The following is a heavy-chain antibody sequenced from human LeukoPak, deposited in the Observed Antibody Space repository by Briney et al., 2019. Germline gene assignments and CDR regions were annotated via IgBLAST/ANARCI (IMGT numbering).Heavy chain of an antibody. CDR2: IYYSGST. CDR1: GGSVSSGSYY. V-gene: IGHV4-61*01. CDR3: ARNKGVVPAAMFDP. D-gene: IGHD2-2*01. J-gene: IGHJ5*02. Sequence: SETLSLTCTVSGGSVSSGSYYWSWIRQPPGKGLEWIGYIYYSGSTYYNPSLKSRVTISVDRSKNQFSLKLSSVTAADTAVYYCARNKGVVPAAMFDPWGQGTLVTVSS.